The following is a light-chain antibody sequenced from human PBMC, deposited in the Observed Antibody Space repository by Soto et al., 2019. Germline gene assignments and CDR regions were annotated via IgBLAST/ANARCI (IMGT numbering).Light chain of an antibody. CDR1: QPISSW. CDR3: QQASSFPLT. Sequence: IQMTQSPSSVSASVGDRVTITCRASQPISSWLAWYQQKPGQPPNLLIDSASTLRSGVPSRFSGSESGTLFTLTITNLQPEDCATYYCQQASSFPLTFGGGTKVEV. CDR2: SAS. J-gene: IGKJ4*02. V-gene: IGKV1-12*01.